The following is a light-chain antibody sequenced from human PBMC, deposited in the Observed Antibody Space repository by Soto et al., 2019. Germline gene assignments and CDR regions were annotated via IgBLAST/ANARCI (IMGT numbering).Light chain of an antibody. CDR3: AAWDDSLSGRV. CDR1: SSNIGTNF. CDR2: SNN. J-gene: IGLJ2*01. Sequence: QSVLTQPPSASGTPGQRVTISCSGSSSNIGTNFVSWYQQLPGAAPKLLFDSNNQRPSGVPDRFSGYQSGTSASLAISGLRSEDEANYYCAAWDDSLSGRVFGGGTKLTVL. V-gene: IGLV1-47*02.